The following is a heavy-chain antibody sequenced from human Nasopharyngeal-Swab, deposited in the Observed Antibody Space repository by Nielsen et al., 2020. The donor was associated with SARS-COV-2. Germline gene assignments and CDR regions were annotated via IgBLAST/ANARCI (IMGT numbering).Heavy chain of an antibody. J-gene: IGHJ5*02. CDR1: GFTFSDYY. Sequence: GESLKISCAASGFTFSDYYTSWIRQAPGKGLEWVSYISSSGSMIYYADSVKGRFTISRGNAKNSLYLQMNSLRAEDTAVYYCARGLTIFDWFDPWGQGTLVSVSS. CDR2: ISSSGSMI. D-gene: IGHD3-3*01. CDR3: ARGLTIFDWFDP. V-gene: IGHV3-11*04.